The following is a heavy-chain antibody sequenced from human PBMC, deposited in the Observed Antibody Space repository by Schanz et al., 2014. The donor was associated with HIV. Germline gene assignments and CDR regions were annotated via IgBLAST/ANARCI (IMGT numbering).Heavy chain of an antibody. D-gene: IGHD2-15*01. CDR1: GYTFTGYY. CDR3: ARERMATGGFDV. CDR2: INTSGGGT. V-gene: IGHV1-46*01. Sequence: QVQLVQPGAEVKKPGSSVKVSCKASGYTFTGYYMHWVRQAPGQGLEWMAVINTSGGGTSDALQGRVAVTRDTSTSTVYMDLRNLRFEDSAVYYCARERMATGGFDVWGQGTTVTVSS. J-gene: IGHJ6*02.